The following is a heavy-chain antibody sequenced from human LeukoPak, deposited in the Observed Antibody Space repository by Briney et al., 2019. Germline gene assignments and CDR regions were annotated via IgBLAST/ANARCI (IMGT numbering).Heavy chain of an antibody. V-gene: IGHV3-15*07. CDR3: ATASRGYVDY. Sequence: PGGSLRLSCAASGFTFTNAWMNWVRQAPGKGLEWVGRIKRKTDGGTTDYAAPVKGRFTILRDDSKNTLFLQMNSLKTEDTAMYYCATASRGYVDYWGQGTLVTVSS. D-gene: IGHD3-22*01. J-gene: IGHJ4*02. CDR1: GFTFTNAW. CDR2: IKRKTDGGTT.